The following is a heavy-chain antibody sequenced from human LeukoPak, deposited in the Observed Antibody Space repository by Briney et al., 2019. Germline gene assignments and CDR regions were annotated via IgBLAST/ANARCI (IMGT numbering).Heavy chain of an antibody. CDR2: ISSSGSTI. V-gene: IGHV3-48*03. CDR1: GFTFSSYE. D-gene: IGHD1-26*01. Sequence: GGSLRLSCAASGFTFSSYEMNWVRQAPGKGLEWVSYISSSGSTIYYADSVKGRFTISRDNAKNSLYLQMNSLRAEDTAVYYCARDMEWELLGGAFDIWGQGTMVTVSS. J-gene: IGHJ3*02. CDR3: ARDMEWELLGGAFDI.